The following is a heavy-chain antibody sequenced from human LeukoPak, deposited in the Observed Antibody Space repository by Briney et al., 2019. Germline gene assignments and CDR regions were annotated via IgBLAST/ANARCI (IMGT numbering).Heavy chain of an antibody. CDR1: GGSFSGYY. V-gene: IGHV4-34*01. Sequence: SETLSLTCAVYGGSFSGYYWSWIRQPPGKGLEWIGEINHSGSTNYNPSLKSRVTISVDTSKNQFSLKLSSVTAADTAVYYCARAWLLHAFDIWGQGTMVTVSS. J-gene: IGHJ3*02. D-gene: IGHD3-22*01. CDR2: INHSGST. CDR3: ARAWLLHAFDI.